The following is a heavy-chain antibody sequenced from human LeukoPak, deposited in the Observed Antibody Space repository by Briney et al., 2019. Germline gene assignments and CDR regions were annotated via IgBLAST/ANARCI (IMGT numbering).Heavy chain of an antibody. CDR1: GDSVSNNTAT. V-gene: IGHV6-1*01. CDR3: GRARVSWEYGMDV. J-gene: IGHJ6*02. D-gene: IGHD1-26*01. CDR2: TYYRSKWYN. Sequence: SQTLSLTCDISGDSVSNNTATWNWVRQSASRGLEWLGGTYYRSKWYNDYSLSVKSRITIGQDTSKNHFTLQLNSVTPEDTAIYYCGRARVSWEYGMDVWGQGTAVTVSS.